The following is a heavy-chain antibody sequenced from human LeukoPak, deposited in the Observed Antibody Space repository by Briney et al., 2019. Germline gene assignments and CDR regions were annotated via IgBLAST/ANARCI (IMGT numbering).Heavy chain of an antibody. Sequence: GGSLRLSCVASGFTFSTYSMNWVRQAPGKGLEWVSSISSSSSYIYYADSVNGRFTISRDNAKNSLYLQMNSLRAEDTAVYYCARDRSHQRRFHSSREENWFDPWGQGTLVTVSS. CDR2: ISSSSSYI. CDR1: GFTFSTYS. V-gene: IGHV3-21*01. J-gene: IGHJ5*02. CDR3: ARDRSHQRRFHSSREENWFDP. D-gene: IGHD6-13*01.